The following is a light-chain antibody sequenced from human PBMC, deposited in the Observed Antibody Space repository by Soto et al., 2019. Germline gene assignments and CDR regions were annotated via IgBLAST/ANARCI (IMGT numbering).Light chain of an antibody. V-gene: IGLV2-8*01. Sequence: QSVLTQPPSASGSLGQSVTIPCTGTSSDVGGYDHVSWYQQHPGKAPKLTIYEVTKRPAGVPDRFSGSKSGNTASLTVSGLQAEDEADYYCSSDVGNYNSVFGAGTKVTVL. J-gene: IGLJ1*01. CDR3: SSDVGNYNSV. CDR2: EVT. CDR1: SSDVGGYDH.